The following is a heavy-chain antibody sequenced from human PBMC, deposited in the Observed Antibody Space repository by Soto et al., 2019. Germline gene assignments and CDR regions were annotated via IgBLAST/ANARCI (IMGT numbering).Heavy chain of an antibody. CDR1: GCTFSSYA. CDR2: ISGSGGST. D-gene: IGHD3-3*01. J-gene: IGHJ4*02. V-gene: IGHV3-23*01. CDR3: AKDGSGVYYDFWSGYYDY. Sequence: GSLRRACAASGCTFSSYAMSWVRQAPGKGLEWVSAISGSGGSTYYADSVKVRFTISRDNSKNTLYLQMNSLRAEDTAVYYCAKDGSGVYYDFWSGYYDYWGQGTLVTVYS.